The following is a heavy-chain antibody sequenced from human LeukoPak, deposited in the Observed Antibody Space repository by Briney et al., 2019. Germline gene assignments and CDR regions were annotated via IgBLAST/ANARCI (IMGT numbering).Heavy chain of an antibody. J-gene: IGHJ4*02. Sequence: GASVKVSCKASGYTFTSYGISWVRQAPGQGLEWMGWVNPNSGGTNNAQKFQGRVTMTRDTSINTAHMELSRLTSDDTAVYYCARVATIEGLDRNPFDYWGQGTLVSVSS. CDR3: ARVATIEGLDRNPFDY. V-gene: IGHV1-2*02. D-gene: IGHD5-24*01. CDR1: GYTFTSYG. CDR2: VNPNSGGT.